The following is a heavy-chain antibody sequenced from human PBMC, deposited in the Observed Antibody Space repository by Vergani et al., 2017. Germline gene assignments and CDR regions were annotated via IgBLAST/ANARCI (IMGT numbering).Heavy chain of an antibody. CDR3: AKSAFSDYSSLHHFYYMDV. Sequence: EVQLLESGGGLLQPGGSLRLSCAASGFTFRSYAMSWVRQAPGKGLEWVSLIGGSGVHTYYADSVKGRFTISRDNSKNTLYLQMNSLRAEYTAVYYCAKSAFSDYSSLHHFYYMDVWGKGTTVTVSS. D-gene: IGHD4-17*01. J-gene: IGHJ6*03. V-gene: IGHV3-23*01. CDR1: GFTFRSYA. CDR2: IGGSGVHT.